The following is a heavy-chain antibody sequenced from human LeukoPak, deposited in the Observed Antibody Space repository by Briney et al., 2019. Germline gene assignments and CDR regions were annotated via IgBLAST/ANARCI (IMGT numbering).Heavy chain of an antibody. Sequence: ASVKLSCTASGYTFTGYYMHMVRQAPGQGLELMGRINPNSGGTNYAQKFQGRVTMTRDTSISTAYMEMSRRGADETVFYYGARDRGSCWYVDYWGQGTLVTVSS. V-gene: IGHV1-2*05. CDR1: GYTFTGYY. CDR3: ARDRGSCWYVDY. J-gene: IGHJ4*02. D-gene: IGHD6-19*01. CDR2: INPNSGGT.